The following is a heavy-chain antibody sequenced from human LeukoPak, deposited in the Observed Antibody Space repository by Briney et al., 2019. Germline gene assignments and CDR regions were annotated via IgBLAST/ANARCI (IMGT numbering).Heavy chain of an antibody. CDR3: ARGSITMIRNTFFDY. CDR1: GGSISSYY. J-gene: IGHJ4*02. Sequence: SETLSLTCTVSGGSISSYYWSWIRQPPGKGLGLIGYIYYNGSTNYNPSLKSRVTISVDTSKNQFSLKLSSVTAADTAVYYCARGSITMIRNTFFDYWGQGTLVTVSS. V-gene: IGHV4-59*01. D-gene: IGHD3-22*01. CDR2: IYYNGST.